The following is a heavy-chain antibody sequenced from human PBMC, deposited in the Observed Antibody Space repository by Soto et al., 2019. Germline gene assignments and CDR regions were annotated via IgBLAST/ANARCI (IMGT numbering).Heavy chain of an antibody. D-gene: IGHD4-17*01. CDR2: ISGSGGST. CDR3: AKDLWGMTTVTTTTL. Sequence: EVQLLESGGGLVQPGGSLRLSCAASGFTFSSYAMSWVRQAPGKGLEWVSAISGSGGSTYYADSVKGRFTISRDNSKNPLYLQMNSLRAEDTAVYYCAKDLWGMTTVTTTTLWGQGTLVTVSS. CDR1: GFTFSSYA. J-gene: IGHJ4*02. V-gene: IGHV3-23*01.